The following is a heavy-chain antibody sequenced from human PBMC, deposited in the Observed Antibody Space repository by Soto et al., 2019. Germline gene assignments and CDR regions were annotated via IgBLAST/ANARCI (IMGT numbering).Heavy chain of an antibody. CDR3: VRDGLGVRRLVDF. Sequence: EVQLVESGGGLVQPGGSLRLSCVASGFTFSDSWMHWVRQVPGKGLVWVSRIKTDGSTTTYADSVQGRFTVSRDNAKNTIYLQMNRLRDEETALYCCVRDGLGVRRLVDFGGQGTLVIVSS. V-gene: IGHV3-74*01. J-gene: IGHJ4*02. CDR2: IKTDGSTT. CDR1: GFTFSDSW. D-gene: IGHD6-6*01.